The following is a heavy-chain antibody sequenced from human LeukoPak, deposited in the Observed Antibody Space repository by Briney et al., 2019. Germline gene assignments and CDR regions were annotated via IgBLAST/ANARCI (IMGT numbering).Heavy chain of an antibody. V-gene: IGHV3-33*01. CDR3: ARLQGVSTFDY. CDR1: GFTFSSNG. D-gene: IGHD5/OR15-5a*01. CDR2: IWYDGSKK. Sequence: PGGSLRLSCAASGFTFSSNGMQWVRQAPGKGLEWVALIWYDGSKKYYADSVKGRFTISRDNSENTLYLQLNSLRAEDTAMYYCARLQGVSTFDYWGQGTLVTVSS. J-gene: IGHJ4*02.